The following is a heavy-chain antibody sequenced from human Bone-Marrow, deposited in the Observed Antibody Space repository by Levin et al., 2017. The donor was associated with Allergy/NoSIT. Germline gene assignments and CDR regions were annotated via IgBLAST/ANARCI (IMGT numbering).Heavy chain of an antibody. CDR3: ARDLGIMEGFFDL. CDR1: DGSFNDYY. Sequence: SQTLSLTCNVSDGSFNDYYWGWLRQPPGKGLEWIGSVFHSGNTNSHPSLKSRVTISVDTSKNQFSLKLTSVTAADTAVYYCARDLGIMEGFFDLWGRGTLVTVSS. CDR2: VFHSGNT. V-gene: IGHV4-59*01. J-gene: IGHJ2*01. D-gene: IGHD1-1*01.